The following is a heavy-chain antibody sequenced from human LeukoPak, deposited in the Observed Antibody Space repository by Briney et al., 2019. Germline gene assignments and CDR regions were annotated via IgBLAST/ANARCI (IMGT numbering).Heavy chain of an antibody. CDR3: ARGPDYYDSSGYYDY. D-gene: IGHD3-22*01. Sequence: PSETLSLTCAVYGGSFSGYYWSWVRQAPGKGLEWVSVIYSGGSTYYADSVKGRFTISRDNSKNTLYLQMNSLRAEDTAVYYCARGPDYYDSSGYYDYWGQGTLVTVSS. V-gene: IGHV3-53*01. CDR1: GGSFSGYY. CDR2: IYSGGST. J-gene: IGHJ4*02.